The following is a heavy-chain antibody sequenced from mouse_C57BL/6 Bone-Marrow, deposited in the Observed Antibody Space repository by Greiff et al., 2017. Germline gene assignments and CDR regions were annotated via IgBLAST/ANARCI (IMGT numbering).Heavy chain of an antibody. CDR1: GYTFTSYG. CDR2: IYPRSGNT. J-gene: IGHJ1*03. CDR3: ARSRLGYYYGSSDSYWYFDV. D-gene: IGHD1-1*01. Sequence: VQLQQSGAELARPGASVKLSCKASGYTFTSYGISWVKQRTGQGLEWIGEIYPRSGNTYYNEKFKGKATLTADKSSSTANMELRSLTSEDSAVYFCARSRLGYYYGSSDSYWYFDVWGTGTTVTVSS. V-gene: IGHV1-81*01.